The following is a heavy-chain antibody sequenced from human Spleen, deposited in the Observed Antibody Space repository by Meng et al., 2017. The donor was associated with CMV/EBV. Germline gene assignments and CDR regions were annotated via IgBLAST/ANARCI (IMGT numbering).Heavy chain of an antibody. Sequence: ASVKVSCKASGYTFTSYDINWVRQATGQGLEWMGIINPSGGSTRYAQKFQGRVTMTRDTSTSTVYMELSSLRSEDTAVYYCARSPTIAARPKVYYYYAMDVWGQGTTVTVSS. CDR1: GYTFTSYD. CDR2: INPSGGST. CDR3: ARSPTIAARPKVYYYYAMDV. D-gene: IGHD6-6*01. J-gene: IGHJ6*02. V-gene: IGHV1-46*01.